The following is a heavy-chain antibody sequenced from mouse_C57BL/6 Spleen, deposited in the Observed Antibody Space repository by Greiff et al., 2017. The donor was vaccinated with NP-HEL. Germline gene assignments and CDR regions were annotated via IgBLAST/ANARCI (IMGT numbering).Heavy chain of an antibody. D-gene: IGHD1-1*01. J-gene: IGHJ2*01. CDR1: GFTFSSYA. Sequence: EVHLVESGEGLVKPGGSLKLSCAASGFTFSSYAMSWVRQTPEKRLEWVAYISSGGDYIYYADTVKGRFTISRDNARNTLYLQMSSLKSEDTAMYYCTRVGTTGDFDYWGQGTTLTVSS. CDR2: ISSGGDYI. V-gene: IGHV5-9-1*02. CDR3: TRVGTTGDFDY.